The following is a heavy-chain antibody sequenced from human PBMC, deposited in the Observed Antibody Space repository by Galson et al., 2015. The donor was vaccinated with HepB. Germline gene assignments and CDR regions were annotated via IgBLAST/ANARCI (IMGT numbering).Heavy chain of an antibody. CDR1: GFTFSSYA. Sequence: SLRLSCAASGFTFSSYAMSWVRQAPGKGLEWVSAISGSGGSTYYADSVKGRFTISRDNSKNTLYLQMNSLRAEDTAVYYCAKDGSYGDYDFGWYFDLWGRGTLVTVSS. J-gene: IGHJ2*01. CDR3: AKDGSYGDYDFGWYFDL. CDR2: ISGSGGST. V-gene: IGHV3-23*01. D-gene: IGHD4-17*01.